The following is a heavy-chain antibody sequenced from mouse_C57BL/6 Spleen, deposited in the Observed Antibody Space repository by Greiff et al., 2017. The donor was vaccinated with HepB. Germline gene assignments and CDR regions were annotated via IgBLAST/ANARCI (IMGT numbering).Heavy chain of an antibody. Sequence: VQLQQSGPELVKPGDSVKISCKASGYSFTGYFMNWVMQSHGKSLEWIGRINPYNGDTFYNQKFKGKATLHVDKSSSTAHMELRSLTAEDSAVYYCARGNHYYGSSYGYFDVWGTGTTVTVSS. V-gene: IGHV1-20*01. D-gene: IGHD1-1*01. CDR3: ARGNHYYGSSYGYFDV. CDR1: GYSFTGYF. CDR2: INPYNGDT. J-gene: IGHJ1*03.